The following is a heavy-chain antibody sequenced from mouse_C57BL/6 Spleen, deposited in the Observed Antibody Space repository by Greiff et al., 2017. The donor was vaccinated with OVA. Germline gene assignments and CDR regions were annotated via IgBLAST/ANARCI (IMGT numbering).Heavy chain of an antibody. D-gene: IGHD2-4*01. CDR3: ARSLLYYDYDWIAMDY. Sequence: QVQLQQPGAELVKPGASVKLSCKASGYTFTSYWMQWVKQRPGQGLEWIGEIDPSDSYTNYNQKFKGKATLTVDTSSSTAYMQHSSLTSEDSAVYYCARSLLYYDYDWIAMDYWGQGTSVTVSS. CDR2: IDPSDSYT. J-gene: IGHJ4*01. CDR1: GYTFTSYW. V-gene: IGHV1-50*01.